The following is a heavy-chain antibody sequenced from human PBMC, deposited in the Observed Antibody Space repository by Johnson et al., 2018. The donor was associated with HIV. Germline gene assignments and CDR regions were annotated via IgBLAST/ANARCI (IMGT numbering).Heavy chain of an antibody. Sequence: VQLVESGGGLVQPGGSLRLSCAASGLAFSNYAVKWVSHTPGGDGGTSFADSVKGRFTISRDNSKNTLYLQMSSLRPEDTAVYFCAKEWAGFGETHDTVDIWGQGTMVTVSS. D-gene: IGHD3-10*01. J-gene: IGHJ3*02. V-gene: IGHV3-23*04. CDR3: AKEWAGFGETHDTVDI. CDR1: GLAFSNYA. CDR2: TPGGDGGT.